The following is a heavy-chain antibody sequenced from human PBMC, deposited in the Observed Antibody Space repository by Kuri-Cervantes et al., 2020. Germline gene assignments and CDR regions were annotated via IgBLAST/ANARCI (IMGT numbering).Heavy chain of an antibody. CDR1: GFTFDDYA. V-gene: IGHV3-9*01. Sequence: GGSLRLSCAASGFTFDDYAMHWVRQAPGKGLEWVSGISWNSGSIGYADSVKGRFTISRDNAKNSLYLQMNSLRAEDTAVYYCAKLVNLVDAIWWQMGWFDPWGQGTLVTVSS. J-gene: IGHJ5*02. D-gene: IGHD3-9*01. CDR3: AKLVNLVDAIWWQMGWFDP. CDR2: ISWNSGSI.